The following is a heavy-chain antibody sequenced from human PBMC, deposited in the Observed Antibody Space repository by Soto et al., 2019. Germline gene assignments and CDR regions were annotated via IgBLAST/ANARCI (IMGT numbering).Heavy chain of an antibody. V-gene: IGHV4-38-2*01. CDR2: IYHSGST. Sequence: PSETLSLTCAVSGYSISSGYYWGWIRQSPGKGLEWIGSIYHSGSTYYNPSLKSRVIISVDTSKNQFSLKLSSVTAADPAVYYCARWAPMAAAEGMHVGGQGPTVTVPS. J-gene: IGHJ6*02. CDR3: ARWAPMAAAEGMHV. CDR1: GYSISSGYY. D-gene: IGHD6-13*01.